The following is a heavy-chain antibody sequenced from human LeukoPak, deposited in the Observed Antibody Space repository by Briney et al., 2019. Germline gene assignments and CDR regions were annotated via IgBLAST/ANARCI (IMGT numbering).Heavy chain of an antibody. CDR3: ARVSAAGTGPDS. Sequence: RPSETLSLTCTVSGDSVSSGNYYWSWIRQPPGKGLEWIGFMSNSGHTDSTPSLKSRVAISLDTSKTQFSLKLNSVTAADTAVYYCARVSAAGTGPDSWGQGTLVTVSS. V-gene: IGHV4-61*01. D-gene: IGHD6-13*01. J-gene: IGHJ4*02. CDR2: MSNSGHT. CDR1: GDSVSSGNYY.